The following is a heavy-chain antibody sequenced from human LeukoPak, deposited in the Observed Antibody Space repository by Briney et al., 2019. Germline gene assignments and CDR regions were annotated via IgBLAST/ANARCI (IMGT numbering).Heavy chain of an antibody. D-gene: IGHD4-23*01. J-gene: IGHJ4*01. CDR1: GVSISSGGSS. Sequence: SQTLSLTCAVSGVSISSGGSSWHWIRQPPGKGLEWIGNIYHSGYTYYNPSLESRVTISVASSKNQFSLMLSSVTAADTAVYYCARGFGGNSFDYWGHGTLVTVSS. V-gene: IGHV4-30-2*01. CDR2: IYHSGYT. CDR3: ARGFGGNSFDY.